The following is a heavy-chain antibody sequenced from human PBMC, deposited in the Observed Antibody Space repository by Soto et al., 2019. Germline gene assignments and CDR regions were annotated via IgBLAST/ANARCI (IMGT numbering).Heavy chain of an antibody. CDR3: AGGQYYFDY. J-gene: IGHJ4*02. V-gene: IGHV3-30*03. Sequence: QVQLVESGGGVVQSGTSLGLSCAASGFPFSSYGMHWVRQAPGKGLEWVAQISYDGSNKFYADSVKGRFTISRDNSKNTLYLQMSSLRAEDTAVYYCAGGQYYFDYCGQGTVVSVSS. CDR2: ISYDGSNK. D-gene: IGHD2-15*01. CDR1: GFPFSSYG.